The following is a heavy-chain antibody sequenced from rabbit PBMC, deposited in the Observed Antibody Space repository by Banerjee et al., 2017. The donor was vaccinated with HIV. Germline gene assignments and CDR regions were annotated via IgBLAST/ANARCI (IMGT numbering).Heavy chain of an antibody. CDR1: GFSFSSGYD. CDR3: ASASSSGYYGYYFNL. CDR2: IYAGSSGST. V-gene: IGHV1S40*01. J-gene: IGHJ4*01. Sequence: QSLEESGGGLVKPGASLTLTCKASGFSFSSGYDMCWVRQAPGKGLEWIACIYAGSSGSTYYASWAKGRFTISSDNAQNTVDLQMNSLTAADTATYFCASASSSGYYGYYFNLWGQGTLVTVS. D-gene: IGHD1-1*01.